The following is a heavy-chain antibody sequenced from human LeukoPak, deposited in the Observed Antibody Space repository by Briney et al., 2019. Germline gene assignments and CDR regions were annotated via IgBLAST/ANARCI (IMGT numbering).Heavy chain of an antibody. Sequence: ASVKVSCKASESAFAASSIHWVRLAPGQGLEWMGWIKPNSGGTNYAQKFQGRVTTTRDTSIRTAYMELSGLRSDDAAVYYCAKIGSSSSLTELDYWGQGTLVTVSS. J-gene: IGHJ4*02. CDR1: ESAFAASS. V-gene: IGHV1-2*02. CDR2: IKPNSGGT. D-gene: IGHD6-6*01. CDR3: AKIGSSSSLTELDY.